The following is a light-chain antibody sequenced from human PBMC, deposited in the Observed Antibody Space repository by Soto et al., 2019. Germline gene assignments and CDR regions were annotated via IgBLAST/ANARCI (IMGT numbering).Light chain of an antibody. CDR3: QQYDNLPPFT. CDR2: GAS. CDR1: QDIRTS. Sequence: DIQMTQSPSSLSASVGARVSITCQASQDIRTSLSWFQQKPGRAPKLLIYGASYLETGVPSRFTGSGSGTDFSFTISSLQPEDIATYYCQQYDNLPPFTFGPGTKVDIK. V-gene: IGKV1-33*01. J-gene: IGKJ3*01.